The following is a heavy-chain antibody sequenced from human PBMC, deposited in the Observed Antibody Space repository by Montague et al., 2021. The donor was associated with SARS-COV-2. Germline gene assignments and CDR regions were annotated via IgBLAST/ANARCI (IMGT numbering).Heavy chain of an antibody. Sequence: SETLSLTCTLSGGSISSSSWNWGWIRQPPGKGLEWIGSIYYSGSTYYXPSLKSRVTISVDTSKNQFSLKLSSVTAADTAVYYCARHGKTRIAMIVVVIGYFDYWGQGTLVTVSS. V-gene: IGHV4-39*01. CDR2: IYYSGST. J-gene: IGHJ4*02. D-gene: IGHD3-22*01. CDR1: GGSISSSSWN. CDR3: ARHGKTRIAMIVVVIGYFDY.